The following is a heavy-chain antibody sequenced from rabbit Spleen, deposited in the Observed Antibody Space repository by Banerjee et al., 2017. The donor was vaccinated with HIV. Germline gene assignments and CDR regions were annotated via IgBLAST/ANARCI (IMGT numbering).Heavy chain of an antibody. CDR2: IAAGNGGT. Sequence: QSLEESGGDLVKPGASLTLTCTASGFSFSSNYYMCWVRQAPGKGPEWIACIAAGNGGTYYASWAKGRFTLSKTSSTTVTLQMTSLTAADTATYFCARDTSSSFSSYGMDLWGQGTLVTVS. V-gene: IGHV1S40*01. J-gene: IGHJ6*01. CDR1: GFSFSSNYY. D-gene: IGHD1-1*01. CDR3: ARDTSSSFSSYGMDL.